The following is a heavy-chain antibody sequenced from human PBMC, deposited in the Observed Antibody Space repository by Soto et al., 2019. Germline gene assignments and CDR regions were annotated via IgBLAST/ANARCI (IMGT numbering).Heavy chain of an antibody. J-gene: IGHJ6*02. D-gene: IGHD1-20*01. V-gene: IGHV4-61*01. CDR2: IYYSGST. Sequence: SETLPLSGTVSVGSVSSGSYYWRWLLQPPGKGLEWIGYIYYSGSTNYNPSLKSRVTISVDTSKNQFSLKLSSVTAADTAVYYCARVITGTNYGMDVWGQGTTVTVSS. CDR1: VGSVSSGSYY. CDR3: ARVITGTNYGMDV.